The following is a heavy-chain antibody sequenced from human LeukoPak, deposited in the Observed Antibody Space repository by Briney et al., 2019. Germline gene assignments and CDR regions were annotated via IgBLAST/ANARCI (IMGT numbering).Heavy chain of an antibody. J-gene: IGHJ3*02. CDR2: MSPNRGST. CDR3: ARDKRGQAAADDPFDI. Sequence: ASVKVSCKASGYTFSSSDMNWVRQAAGQGLEWMGWMSPNRGSTGYAQKFQGRLTMTRDTSINTAYMELSSLRVEDKAVYYCARDKRGQAAADDPFDIWGQGTMVTVSS. D-gene: IGHD6-13*01. V-gene: IGHV1-8*02. CDR1: GYTFSSSD.